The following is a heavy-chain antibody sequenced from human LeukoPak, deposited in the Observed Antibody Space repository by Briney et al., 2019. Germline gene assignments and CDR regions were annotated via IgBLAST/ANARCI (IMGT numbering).Heavy chain of an antibody. D-gene: IGHD3-9*01. CDR2: IYTSGST. CDR3: ARGSGDYDILTGYYNAPSGFDY. J-gene: IGHJ4*02. Sequence: SETLSLTCTVSGGSISSYYWSWIRQPAGKGLEWIGRIYTSGSTNYNPSLKSRVTMSVDTSKNQFSLKLSSVTAADTAVYYCARGSGDYDILTGYYNAPSGFDYWGQGTLVTVSS. CDR1: GGSISSYY. V-gene: IGHV4-4*07.